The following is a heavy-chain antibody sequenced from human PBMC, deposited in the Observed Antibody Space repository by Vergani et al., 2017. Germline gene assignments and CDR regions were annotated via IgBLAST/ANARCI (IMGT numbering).Heavy chain of an antibody. J-gene: IGHJ4*02. CDR3: ARDLRGLVIDFDY. Sequence: QVQLVESGGGVVQPGRSLRLSCAASGFTFSSYGMHWVRQAPGKGLEWVAVIWYDGSNKYYADSVKGRFTISRDNSKNTRYLQMNSLRAEDTAVYYCARDLRGLVIDFDYWGQGTLVTVSS. CDR2: IWYDGSNK. CDR1: GFTFSSYG. V-gene: IGHV3-33*01. D-gene: IGHD1-26*01.